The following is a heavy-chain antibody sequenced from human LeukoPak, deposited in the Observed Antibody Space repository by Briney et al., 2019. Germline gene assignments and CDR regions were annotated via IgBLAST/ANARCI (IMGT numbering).Heavy chain of an antibody. V-gene: IGHV4-4*07. CDR3: ARERYGDYYFDY. J-gene: IGHJ4*02. CDR2: IYTSGST. Sequence: SETLSLTCTVSGDTISSYYWNWIRQPAGKGLEWIGRIYTSGSTNYDPSLKSRVTMSVDTSKNQFSLKLTSVTAADTAVYYCARERYGDYYFDYWGQGTLVTVSS. CDR1: GDTISSYY. D-gene: IGHD4-17*01.